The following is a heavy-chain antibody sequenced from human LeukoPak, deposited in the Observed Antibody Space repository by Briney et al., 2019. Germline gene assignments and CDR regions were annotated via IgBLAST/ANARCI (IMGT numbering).Heavy chain of an antibody. Sequence: SETLSLTCTVSGGSISSSSYYWGWIRQPPGTGLEWIGSIYYSGSTYYNPSLKSRVTISVDTSKNQFSLKLSSVTAADTAVYYCARHPCSSTSCYWRGDSWFDPWGQGTLVTVSS. J-gene: IGHJ5*02. CDR1: GGSISSSSYY. CDR2: IYYSGST. D-gene: IGHD2-2*01. CDR3: ARHPCSSTSCYWRGDSWFDP. V-gene: IGHV4-39*01.